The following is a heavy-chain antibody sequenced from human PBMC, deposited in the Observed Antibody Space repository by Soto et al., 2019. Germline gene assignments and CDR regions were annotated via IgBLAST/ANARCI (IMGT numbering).Heavy chain of an antibody. V-gene: IGHV4-30-4*01. Sequence: SETLSLTSSVSGVAITNNNYYWRWIRQPPGKGLEWIGHMYNSGTTYSNPSLKGRVTISGDTSKNQFSLNLSSVTAADTAVYYCARGPTSDKVAYWGQGTLVTVS. J-gene: IGHJ4*02. CDR3: ARGPTSDKVAY. CDR1: GVAITNNNYY. CDR2: MYNSGTT.